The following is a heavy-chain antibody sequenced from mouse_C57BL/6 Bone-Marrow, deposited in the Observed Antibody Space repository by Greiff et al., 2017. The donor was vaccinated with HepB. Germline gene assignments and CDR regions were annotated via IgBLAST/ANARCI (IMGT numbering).Heavy chain of an antibody. D-gene: IGHD1-1*01. J-gene: IGHJ1*03. CDR3: APYDGSSPHWYFDV. V-gene: IGHV1-9*01. CDR1: GYTFTGYW. Sequence: QVQLKQSGAELMKPGASVKLSCKATGYTFTGYWIEWVKQRPGHGLEWIGEILPGSGSTNYNEKFKGKATFTADTSSNTAYMQLISLTTEDSAIYYCAPYDGSSPHWYFDVWGTGTTVTVSS. CDR2: ILPGSGST.